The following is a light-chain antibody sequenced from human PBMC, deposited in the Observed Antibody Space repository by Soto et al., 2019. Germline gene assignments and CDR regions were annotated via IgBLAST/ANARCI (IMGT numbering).Light chain of an antibody. CDR3: AAWDESLGGFSV. Sequence: QSVLTQPASVSGSPGQSITISCTGTSSDVGSYDHVAWYQQHPVKAPTNLLYRNNQLPSVVPDRFSCSKSGTSASLVISGLRSEDEAEYYCAAWDESLGGFSVFGNGTKVTVL. V-gene: IGLV1-47*01. CDR2: RNN. J-gene: IGLJ1*01. CDR1: SSDVGSYD.